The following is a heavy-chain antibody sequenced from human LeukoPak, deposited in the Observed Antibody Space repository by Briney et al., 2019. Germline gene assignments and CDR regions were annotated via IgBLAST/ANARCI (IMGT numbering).Heavy chain of an antibody. CDR3: ARGYSYDY. D-gene: IGHD5-18*01. V-gene: IGHV3-7*03. Sequence: PGGSLRLSCAASGSTFSSYWMSWVRQAPGKGLEWVANIKQDGSEKYYVDSVKGRFTVSRDNAKNSLYLQMNSLRAEDTAVYYCARGYSYDYWGQGTLVTVSS. CDR1: GSTFSSYW. CDR2: IKQDGSEK. J-gene: IGHJ4*02.